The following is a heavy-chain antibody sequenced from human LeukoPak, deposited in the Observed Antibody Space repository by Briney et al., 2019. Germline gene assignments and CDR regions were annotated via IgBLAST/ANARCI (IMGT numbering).Heavy chain of an antibody. D-gene: IGHD3-10*01. V-gene: IGHV1-69*04. CDR2: IIPILGIA. CDR1: GGTFSSYA. CDR3: ARDGYYGSGTTPNWFDP. J-gene: IGHJ5*02. Sequence: SVKVSCKASGGTFSSYAISWVRQAPGQGLEWMGRIIPILGIANYAQKFQGRVTITADKSTSTAYMELSSLRSEGTAVYYCARDGYYGSGTTPNWFDPWGQGTLVTVSS.